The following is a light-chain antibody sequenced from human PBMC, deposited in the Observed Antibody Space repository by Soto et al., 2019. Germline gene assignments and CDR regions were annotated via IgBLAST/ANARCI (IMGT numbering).Light chain of an antibody. V-gene: IGKV1-12*01. J-gene: IGKJ4*01. Sequence: DIQMTQAPSFVSAFVGDRVTITCRASQVIGSWLAWYQQKPGKAPKLLIYAASSLQSGVPSRFSGSESGTDFTLTISSLQPEDSATYYCQQASSFPLTFRGGTKVEIK. CDR3: QQASSFPLT. CDR2: AAS. CDR1: QVIGSW.